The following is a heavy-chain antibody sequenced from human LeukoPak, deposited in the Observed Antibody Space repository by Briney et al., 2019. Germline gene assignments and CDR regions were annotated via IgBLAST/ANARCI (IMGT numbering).Heavy chain of an antibody. CDR1: GFTFSSYA. Sequence: GGSLRLSCAASGFTFSSYAMSWVRQAPGKGLEWVSAISGSGGSTYYADSVKGPFTISRDNSKNTLYLQMNSLRAEDTAVYYCAKDFTPYYDILTGFDYWGQGTLVTVSS. J-gene: IGHJ4*02. CDR2: ISGSGGST. CDR3: AKDFTPYYDILTGFDY. V-gene: IGHV3-23*01. D-gene: IGHD3-9*01.